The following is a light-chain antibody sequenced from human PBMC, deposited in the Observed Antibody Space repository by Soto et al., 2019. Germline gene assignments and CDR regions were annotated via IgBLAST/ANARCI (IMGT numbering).Light chain of an antibody. CDR3: QQYSSYFFT. V-gene: IGKV1-5*03. CDR1: QSISSW. CDR2: RAS. Sequence: DIQMTQSPSTLSASVGDRVNITCRASQSISSWLAWYQQKPGKAPNLLIYRASDLQTGVPSRFSGSGSGTEFTLTISSLQTDDIATYYCQQYSSYFFTFGPGTKVDVK. J-gene: IGKJ3*01.